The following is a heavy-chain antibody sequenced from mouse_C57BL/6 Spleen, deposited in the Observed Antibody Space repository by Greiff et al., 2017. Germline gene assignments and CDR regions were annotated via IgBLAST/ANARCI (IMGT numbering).Heavy chain of an antibody. V-gene: IGHV1-59*01. CDR3: ARSRDSSGPYYAMDY. D-gene: IGHD3-2*02. Sequence: QVQLQQPGAELVRPGTSVKLSCKASVYTFTSYWLHWVKQRPGQGLEWIGVIDPSDSYTNYNQKFKGKATLTVDTSSSTAYMQLSCLTSEDSAVYYWARSRDSSGPYYAMDYWGQGTSVTVSS. CDR1: VYTFTSYW. J-gene: IGHJ4*01. CDR2: IDPSDSYT.